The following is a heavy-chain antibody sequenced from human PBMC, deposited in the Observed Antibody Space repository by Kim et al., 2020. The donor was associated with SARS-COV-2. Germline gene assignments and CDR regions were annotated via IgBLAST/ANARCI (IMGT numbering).Heavy chain of an antibody. J-gene: IGHJ3*02. D-gene: IGHD2-15*01. Sequence: GGSLRLSCAASVFTFSSYAMHWVRQAPGKGLEWVAVISYDGSNEYYADSVKGRFTISRDNSKNTLYLQMNSLRAEDTAVYYCARVKCSGGSCYSGPLDIWGQGTMVTVSS. CDR2: ISYDGSNE. CDR1: VFTFSSYA. V-gene: IGHV3-30*04. CDR3: ARVKCSGGSCYSGPLDI.